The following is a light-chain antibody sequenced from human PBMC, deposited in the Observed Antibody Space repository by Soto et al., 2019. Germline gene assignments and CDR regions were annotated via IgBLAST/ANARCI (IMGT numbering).Light chain of an antibody. V-gene: IGKV3-20*01. CDR3: QQYGSSPPT. CDR2: GAS. Sequence: IVLPQSPATLSVSPGERTTLSCRASQSISRYLAWYQQKPGQGPRLLIYGASSRATGTPDRFSGSGSGTDFTLTINRLEPEDFALYYCQQYGSSPPTFGQGTKVDIK. J-gene: IGKJ1*01. CDR1: QSISRY.